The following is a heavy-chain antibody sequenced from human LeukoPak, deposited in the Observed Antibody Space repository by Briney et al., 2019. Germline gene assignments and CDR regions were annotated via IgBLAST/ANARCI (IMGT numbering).Heavy chain of an antibody. CDR1: GGSISSSSYY. V-gene: IGHV4-39*01. CDR3: AREYSSGWQNWFDP. J-gene: IGHJ5*02. D-gene: IGHD6-19*01. Sequence: SETLSLTCTVSGGSISSSSYYWGWIRQPPGKGLEWIGSIYYSGSTYYNPSLKSRVTISVDTSKNQFSLKLSSVTAADTAVYYCAREYSSGWQNWFDPWGQGALVTVSS. CDR2: IYYSGST.